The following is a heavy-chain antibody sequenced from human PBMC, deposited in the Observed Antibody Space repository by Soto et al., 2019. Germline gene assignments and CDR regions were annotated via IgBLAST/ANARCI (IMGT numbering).Heavy chain of an antibody. Sequence: EVHLVESGGGLVQPGGSLRLSCAASGFDLSTYWMHWVRQAPGKGLVWVSRIDSDGSGTTYADSVKGRFTISRDNAKNTLYLQMSSLGAGDTAVYYCAREYLYCSGGSCFSDAFDLWGQGTMVTVSS. CDR1: GFDLSTYW. J-gene: IGHJ3*01. D-gene: IGHD2-15*01. CDR3: AREYLYCSGGSCFSDAFDL. CDR2: IDSDGSGT. V-gene: IGHV3-74*01.